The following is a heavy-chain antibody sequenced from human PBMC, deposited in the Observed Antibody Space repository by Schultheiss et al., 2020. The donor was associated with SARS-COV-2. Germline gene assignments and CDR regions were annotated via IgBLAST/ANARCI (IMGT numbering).Heavy chain of an antibody. J-gene: IGHJ5*02. CDR3: AHEVSRVTTTSWFDP. CDR1: GFSLSTSGVG. Sequence: SGPTLVKPTQTLTLTCTFSGFSLSTSGVGVGWIRQPPEKALEWLALIYWDDDKRYSPSLKSRLTITKDTSKNQVVLTMTNMDPVDTATYYCAHEVSRVTTTSWFDPWGQGTLVTVSS. D-gene: IGHD4-17*01. CDR2: IYWDDDK. V-gene: IGHV2-5*02.